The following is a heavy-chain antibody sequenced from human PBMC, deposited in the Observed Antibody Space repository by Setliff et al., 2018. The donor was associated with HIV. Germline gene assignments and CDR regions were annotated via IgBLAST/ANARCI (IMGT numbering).Heavy chain of an antibody. CDR1: GGSISSHY. J-gene: IGHJ4*02. D-gene: IGHD3-22*01. V-gene: IGHV4-59*08. Sequence: SETLSLTCTVSGGSISSHYWSWIRQPPGKGLEWIGSIYQSGTTYYNPSLKSQVTVSVDTSKNQFSLKLSSVTAADTSVYYCASSLLNYYDSSGYPDHFDYWGQGTLVTVSS. CDR2: IYQSGTT. CDR3: ASSLLNYYDSSGYPDHFDY.